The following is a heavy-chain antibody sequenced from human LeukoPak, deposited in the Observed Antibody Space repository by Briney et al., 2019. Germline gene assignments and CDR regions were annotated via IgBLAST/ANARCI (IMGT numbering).Heavy chain of an antibody. CDR1: GGSFSGYY. J-gene: IGHJ4*02. V-gene: IGHV4-34*01. Sequence: SETLSLTCAVYGGSFSGYYWSWIRQPPGKGLEWIGEINHSGSTNYNPSLKSRVTISVDTSKNQFSLKLSSVTAADTAVYYCARHRASRAFDYWGQGTLVTVSS. D-gene: IGHD3-16*02. CDR3: ARHRASRAFDY. CDR2: INHSGST.